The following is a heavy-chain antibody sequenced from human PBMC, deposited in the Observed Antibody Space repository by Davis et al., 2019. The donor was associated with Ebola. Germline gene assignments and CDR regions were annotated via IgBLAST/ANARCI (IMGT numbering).Heavy chain of an antibody. Sequence: PSETLSLTCTVSGGSISSYYWSWIRQPPGKGLEWIGYIYYSGSTNYNPSLKSRVTISVDTSKNQFSLKLSSVTAADTAVYYCARGGDGKGYDFWSGYDYYYMDVWGKGTTVTVSS. D-gene: IGHD3-3*01. CDR3: ARGGDGKGYDFWSGYDYYYMDV. CDR1: GGSISSYY. V-gene: IGHV4-59*12. J-gene: IGHJ6*03. CDR2: IYYSGST.